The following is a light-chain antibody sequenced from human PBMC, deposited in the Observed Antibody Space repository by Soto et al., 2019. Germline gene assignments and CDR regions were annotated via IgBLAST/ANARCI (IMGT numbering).Light chain of an antibody. CDR2: GAS. V-gene: IGKV3-20*01. Sequence: EIVLTQSPGTLSLSPGERATLSCRASQSVRNNYLAWYQQKPGQAPRLLIYGASGRATRIPDRFSGSGSGTHFTLTISRLEAEDFAVYYCQQYGSSPYTFGQGTKLEI. CDR3: QQYGSSPYT. CDR1: QSVRNNY. J-gene: IGKJ2*01.